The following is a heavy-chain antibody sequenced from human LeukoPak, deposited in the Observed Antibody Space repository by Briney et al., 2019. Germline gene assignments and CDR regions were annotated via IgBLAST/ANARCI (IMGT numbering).Heavy chain of an antibody. CDR1: GYTFTGYY. CDR2: INPNSGGT. V-gene: IGHV1-2*06. CDR3: ARDQDPLHYDILTGYYSEGGIYDY. D-gene: IGHD3-9*01. J-gene: IGHJ4*02. Sequence: ASVKVSCKASGYTFTGYYMHWVRQAPGQGLEWMGRINPNSGGTNYAQKFQGRVTMTRDTSISTAYIELSRLRSDDTAVYYCARDQDPLHYDILTGYYSEGGIYDYWGQGTLVTVSS.